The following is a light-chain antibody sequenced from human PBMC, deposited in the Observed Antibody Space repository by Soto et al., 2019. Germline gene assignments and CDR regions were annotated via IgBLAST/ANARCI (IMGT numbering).Light chain of an antibody. CDR3: CLYAVTFHV. CDR1: SSDVGTYDF. V-gene: IGLV2-11*01. Sequence: QSALTQPRSVSGSPGQSVTISCTGTSSDVGTYDFVSWYQQHPGKAPRLMIFDVSERPSGVPDRFSGSKSGNTASLTISGLQAEDEADYYCCLYAVTFHVFGTGTKLTVL. J-gene: IGLJ1*01. CDR2: DVS.